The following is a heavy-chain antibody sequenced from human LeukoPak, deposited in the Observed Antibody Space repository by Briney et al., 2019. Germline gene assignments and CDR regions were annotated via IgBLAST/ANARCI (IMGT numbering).Heavy chain of an antibody. V-gene: IGHV3-9*01. D-gene: IGHD2-15*01. Sequence: PGGSLRLSCAASGFTFSRYWMNWVRQAPGKGLEWVSGISWNSGTIGYADSVKGRFTISRDNAKDSLYLQMNSLRAEDTALYYCVKGAAYHLGDAFDIWGQGTMVTVSS. J-gene: IGHJ3*02. CDR3: VKGAAYHLGDAFDI. CDR1: GFTFSRYW. CDR2: ISWNSGTI.